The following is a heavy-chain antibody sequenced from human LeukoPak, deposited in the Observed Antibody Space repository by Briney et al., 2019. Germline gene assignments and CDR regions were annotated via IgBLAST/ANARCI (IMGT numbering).Heavy chain of an antibody. CDR3: ESIAAVRA. Sequence: GGSLRLSCAASGFTFSSYSMNWVRQAPGKGLEWDSSISSSSSYIYYADSVKGRFTISRDNARNSLYLQMNSLRAEDTAVYYCESIAAVRAWGQGTLVTVSS. CDR2: ISSSSSYI. CDR1: GFTFSSYS. D-gene: IGHD6-13*01. J-gene: IGHJ5*02. V-gene: IGHV3-21*01.